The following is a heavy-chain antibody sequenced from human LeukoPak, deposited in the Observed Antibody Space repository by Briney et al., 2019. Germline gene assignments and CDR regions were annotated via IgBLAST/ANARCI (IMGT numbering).Heavy chain of an antibody. CDR2: IYYSGST. J-gene: IGHJ5*02. CDR3: ARASGEGFRFDP. Sequence: PSETLSLTCTVSGGSISSYHWSWIRQPPGKGLEWIGYIYYSGSTNYNPSLKSRVTISVDTSKNQFSLKLSSVTAADTAVYYCARASGEGFRFDPWGQGTLVTVSS. D-gene: IGHD4-17*01. CDR1: GGSISSYH. V-gene: IGHV4-59*01.